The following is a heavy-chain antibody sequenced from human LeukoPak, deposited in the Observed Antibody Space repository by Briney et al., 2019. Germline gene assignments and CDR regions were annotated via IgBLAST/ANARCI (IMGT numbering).Heavy chain of an antibody. Sequence: SVKVSCKASGGTFSSYTISWVRQAPGQGLEWMGRILPILGIANYAQKFQGRVTITADKSTSTAYMELSSLRSEDTAVYYCARVGESNYDFWSGYYYNWFDPWGQGTLVTVSS. V-gene: IGHV1-69*02. D-gene: IGHD3-3*01. CDR2: ILPILGIA. CDR1: GGTFSSYT. J-gene: IGHJ5*02. CDR3: ARVGESNYDFWSGYYYNWFDP.